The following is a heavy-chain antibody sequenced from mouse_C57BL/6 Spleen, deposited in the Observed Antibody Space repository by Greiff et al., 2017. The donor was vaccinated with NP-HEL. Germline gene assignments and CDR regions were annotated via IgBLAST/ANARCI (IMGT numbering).Heavy chain of an antibody. CDR1: GYTFTSYW. CDR3: ARRDYYGSSRGY. CDR2: IDPSDSYT. D-gene: IGHD1-1*01. Sequence: VQLQQSGAELVKPGASVKLSCKASGYTFTSYWMQWVKQRPGQGLEWIGEIDPSDSYTNYNQKFKGKATLTVDTSSSTAYMQLSSLTSEDSAVYYCARRDYYGSSRGYWGQGTTLTVSS. V-gene: IGHV1-50*01. J-gene: IGHJ2*01.